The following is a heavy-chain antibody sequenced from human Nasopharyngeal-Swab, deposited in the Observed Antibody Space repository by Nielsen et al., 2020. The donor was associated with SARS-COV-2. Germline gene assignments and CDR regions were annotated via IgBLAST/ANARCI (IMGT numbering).Heavy chain of an antibody. J-gene: IGHJ4*02. CDR1: GGSISTSNYY. D-gene: IGHD1-1*01. Sequence: SETLSLTCTVSGGSISTSNYYWGWIRQPPGKGLEWIGYIYRLGGTSYNPSLKSRVTISLDASNNQFSLRLSSVTAADTAMFYCARGTPFDYWGQGILVTVSS. CDR3: ARGTPFDY. CDR2: IYRLGGT. V-gene: IGHV4-31*03.